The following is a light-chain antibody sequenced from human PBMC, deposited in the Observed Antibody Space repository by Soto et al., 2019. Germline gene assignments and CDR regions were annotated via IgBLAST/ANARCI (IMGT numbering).Light chain of an antibody. V-gene: IGLV2-14*01. CDR2: DVS. CDR1: SSDVGGYNY. J-gene: IGLJ1*01. Sequence: QSALTQPASVSGSPGQSITISCTGTSSDVGGYNYVSWYQQHPGKAPKLMIYDVSNRPSGLSNRFSGSKSGNTASLTISGLQAEDEDDYYCSSYTSSSTYVFGTGTKVTVL. CDR3: SSYTSSSTYV.